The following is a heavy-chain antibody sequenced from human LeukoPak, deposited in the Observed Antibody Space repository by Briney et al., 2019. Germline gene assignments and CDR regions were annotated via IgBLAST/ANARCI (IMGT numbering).Heavy chain of an antibody. D-gene: IGHD3-3*01. CDR3: ARGRKPLRFLEWSYYLDY. Sequence: SQTLSLTCTVSGGSISSGGYYWSWIRQPPGKGLEWIGYIYHSGSTYYNPSLKSRVTISVDRSKNQFSLKLSSVTAADTAVYYCARGRKPLRFLEWSYYLDYWGQGTLVTVSS. CDR2: IYHSGST. J-gene: IGHJ4*02. V-gene: IGHV4-30-2*01. CDR1: GGSISSGGYY.